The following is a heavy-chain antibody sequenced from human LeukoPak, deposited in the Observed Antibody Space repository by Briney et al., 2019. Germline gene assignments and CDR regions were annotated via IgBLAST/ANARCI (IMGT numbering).Heavy chain of an antibody. CDR3: ARHYYDSSGYYYPFDC. J-gene: IGHJ4*02. V-gene: IGHV1-69*01. Sequence: ASVKVSCKASGGTFSSYAISWVRQAPGQGLEWMGGIIPIFGTANYAQKFQGRVTITADESTSTAYMELSSLRSEDTAVYYCARHYYDSSGYYYPFDCWGQGTLVTVSS. CDR1: GGTFSSYA. D-gene: IGHD3-22*01. CDR2: IIPIFGTA.